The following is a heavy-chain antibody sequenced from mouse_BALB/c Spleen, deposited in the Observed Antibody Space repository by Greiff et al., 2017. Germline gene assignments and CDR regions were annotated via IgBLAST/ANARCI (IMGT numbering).Heavy chain of an antibody. D-gene: IGHD3-2*01. V-gene: IGHV14-4*02. CDR1: GFNIKDYY. CDR2: IDPENGDT. Sequence: EVQLQESGAELVRSGASVKLSCTASGFNIKDYYMHWVKQRPEQGLEWIGWIDPENGDTEYAPKFQGKATMTADTSSNTAYLQLSSLTSEDTAVYYCSRQLGLRMDYWGQGTSVTVSS. J-gene: IGHJ4*01. CDR3: SRQLGLRMDY.